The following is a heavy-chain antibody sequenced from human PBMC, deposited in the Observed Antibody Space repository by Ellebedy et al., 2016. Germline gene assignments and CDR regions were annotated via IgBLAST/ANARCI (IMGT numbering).Heavy chain of an antibody. J-gene: IGHJ3*02. CDR1: GGSISSSSYY. V-gene: IGHV4-39*07. D-gene: IGHD3-9*01. CDR2: IYYSGST. CDR3: ARHFYDILTGRSDAFDI. Sequence: SETLSLTXTVSGGSISSSSYYWGWLRQPPGKGLEWIGSIYYSGSTYYNPSLKSRVTISVDTSKNQFSLKLSSVTAADTAVYYCARHFYDILTGRSDAFDIWGQGTMVTVSS.